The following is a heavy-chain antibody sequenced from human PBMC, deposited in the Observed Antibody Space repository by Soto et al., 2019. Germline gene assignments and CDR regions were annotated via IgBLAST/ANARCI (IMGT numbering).Heavy chain of an antibody. CDR1: GGTFSSYA. V-gene: IGHV1-69*01. D-gene: IGHD3-22*01. J-gene: IGHJ6*02. CDR3: ARDGAEYYDNSGYYGDGMDV. Sequence: QVQLVQSGAEVKKPGSSVKVSCKASGGTFSSYAISWVRQAPGQGLEWMGGSIPIFGTANYAQKFQGRVTITADESTSTAYMELSSLRFEDTAVYYCARDGAEYYDNSGYYGDGMDVWGQGTTVTVSS. CDR2: SIPIFGTA.